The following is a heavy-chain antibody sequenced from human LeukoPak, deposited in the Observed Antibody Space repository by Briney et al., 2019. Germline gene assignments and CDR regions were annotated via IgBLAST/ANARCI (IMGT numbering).Heavy chain of an antibody. CDR1: GFTVSSNY. CDR2: IYSGGST. Sequence: PGGSLRLSCAASGFTVSSNYMSWVRQAPGKWRERVSVIYSGGSTYYADSVKGRFTISRDNSKNTLYLQMNSLRAEDTAVYYCASGYSGYDIPFFDYWGQGTLVTVSS. D-gene: IGHD5-12*01. CDR3: ASGYSGYDIPFFDY. V-gene: IGHV3-53*01. J-gene: IGHJ4*02.